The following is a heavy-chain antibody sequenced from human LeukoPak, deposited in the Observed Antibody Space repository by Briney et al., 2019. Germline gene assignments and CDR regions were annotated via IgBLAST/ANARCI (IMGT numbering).Heavy chain of an antibody. CDR1: ANSFTSYW. CDR2: IHPGDSDT. Sequence: GESLKISCKGSANSFTSYWIVWVRQMPGKGLEWMGVIHPGDSDTRYNPSFQGQVTISADKSISTAYLQWSSLKASDTAMYYCATPRGGNLWPNSFDNWGQGTLVTVSS. CDR3: ATPRGGNLWPNSFDN. J-gene: IGHJ4*02. V-gene: IGHV5-51*01. D-gene: IGHD1-26*01.